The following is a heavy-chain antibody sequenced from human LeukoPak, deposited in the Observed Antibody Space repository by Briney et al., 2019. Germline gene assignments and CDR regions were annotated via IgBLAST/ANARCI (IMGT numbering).Heavy chain of an antibody. V-gene: IGHV4-38-2*02. CDR1: GYSISTGYY. CDR2: FYHGGST. CDR3: AREGGYSYGYNHPSDY. Sequence: SETLSLTCTVSGYSISTGYYWDWIRQPPGKGLEWIGTFYHGGSTYYNPSLKSRVTISVDTSKNQFSLKLSSVTAADTAVYYCAREGGYSYGYNHPSDYWGQGTLVTVSS. D-gene: IGHD5-18*01. J-gene: IGHJ4*02.